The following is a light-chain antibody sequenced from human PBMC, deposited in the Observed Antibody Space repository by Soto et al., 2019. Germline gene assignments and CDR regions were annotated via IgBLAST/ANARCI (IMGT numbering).Light chain of an antibody. CDR1: QSVSSSY. Sequence: EIVLTQSPGTLSLSPGERATLSCRASQSVSSSYLAWYQQKPGQAPSLLIYGASRRATGIPDRFSGSGSRTDFTLTISRLEPEDFAVYYCQQYTGPPTTFGQGTRLEIK. J-gene: IGKJ5*01. CDR2: GAS. CDR3: QQYTGPPTT. V-gene: IGKV3-20*01.